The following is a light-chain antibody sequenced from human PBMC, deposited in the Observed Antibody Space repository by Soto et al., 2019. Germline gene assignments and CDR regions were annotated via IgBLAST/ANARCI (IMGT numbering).Light chain of an antibody. CDR1: SSDVGGYNS. CDR3: SSFTTTTSYV. CDR2: DVN. V-gene: IGLV2-14*01. J-gene: IGLJ1*01. Sequence: QSALTQPASVSGSPGQSIAISCTGTSSDVGGYNSVSWYQQYPGKAPKLIIHDVNNRPSGVSNRFSGSKSGNTASLTISGLQAEDEADYYCSSFTTTTSYVFGTGTKLTVL.